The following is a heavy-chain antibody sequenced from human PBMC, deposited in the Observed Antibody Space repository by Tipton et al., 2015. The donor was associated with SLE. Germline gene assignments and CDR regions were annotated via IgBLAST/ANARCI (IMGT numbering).Heavy chain of an antibody. CDR1: GGSFSGYY. CDR2: INHRENT. D-gene: IGHD3-22*01. Sequence: TLSLTCAVYGGSFSGYYWSWIRQPPGKGLEWIGEINHRENTNYIPSLKSRVTISVDTSKNQFSLKLTSVTAADTAVYYCARGDDSRYYDYWGQGTQVTVSS. CDR3: ARGDDSRYYDY. J-gene: IGHJ4*02. V-gene: IGHV4-34*01.